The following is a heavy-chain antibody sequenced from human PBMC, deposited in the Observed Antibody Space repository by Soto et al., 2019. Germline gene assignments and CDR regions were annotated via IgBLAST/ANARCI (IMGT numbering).Heavy chain of an antibody. CDR1: GYVFTTYG. D-gene: IGHD3-3*01. V-gene: IGHV1-18*01. CDR3: ARGAHGSGYAVY. J-gene: IGHJ4*02. CDR2: ISGYNGNT. Sequence: QVQLVQSGTEVKKPGASVKVSCKTSGYVFTTYGVNWVRQAPGQGLEWMGWISGYNGNTNYPQKFQGRVTITTDTCRGTAYMELRSLTPEDTAVYYCARGAHGSGYAVYWGQGALVTVSS.